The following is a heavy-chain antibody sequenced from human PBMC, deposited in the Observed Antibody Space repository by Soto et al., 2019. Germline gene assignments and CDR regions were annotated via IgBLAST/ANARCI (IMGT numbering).Heavy chain of an antibody. Sequence: QVQLVQSGAEVKKPGASVKVSCKASGYTFTSYGISWVRQAPGQGLEWMGWISGYNGNTNYAQKLQGRVTMTTDTSTSTAYMELRSLRSDDTALYYCARDAHVLPYYYGMDVWGQGTTVTVSS. CDR1: GYTFTSYG. D-gene: IGHD2-15*01. CDR3: ARDAHVLPYYYGMDV. V-gene: IGHV1-18*04. CDR2: ISGYNGNT. J-gene: IGHJ6*02.